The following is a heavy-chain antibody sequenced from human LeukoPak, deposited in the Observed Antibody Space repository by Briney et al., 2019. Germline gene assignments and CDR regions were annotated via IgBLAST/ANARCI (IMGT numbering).Heavy chain of an antibody. V-gene: IGHV3-74*01. D-gene: IGHD1-26*01. Sequence: GGSLRLSCAASGFTFSSYWMHWVRQGPGKGLEWVSRINMDGTTISYADSVKGRFTISRDNAKNTLYLQMSSLRAEDTAVYYCARVSRGSYHFEYWGQGALVTVSS. CDR3: ARVSRGSYHFEY. J-gene: IGHJ4*02. CDR1: GFTFSSYW. CDR2: INMDGTTI.